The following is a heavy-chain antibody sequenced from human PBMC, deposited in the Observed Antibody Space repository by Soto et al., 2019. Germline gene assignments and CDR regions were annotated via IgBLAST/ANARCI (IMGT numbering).Heavy chain of an antibody. D-gene: IGHD4-17*01. CDR2: IHYSGIT. CDR3: AREERDYLDPSGSLDY. J-gene: IGHJ4*02. V-gene: IGHV4-31*03. CDR1: GGSISSGDYY. Sequence: QVQLQESGPGLVKPSQILSLTCTVSGGSISSGDYYWSWIRQHPGKGLEWIGYIHYSGITYYNASLXSXVXLXXDTSKNQFSLKLRSVTAADTAVYYCAREERDYLDPSGSLDYWGQGTLVTVPS.